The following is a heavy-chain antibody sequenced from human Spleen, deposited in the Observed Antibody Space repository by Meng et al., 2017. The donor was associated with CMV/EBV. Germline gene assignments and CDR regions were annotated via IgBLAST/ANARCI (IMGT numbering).Heavy chain of an antibody. CDR1: GGSFSGYY. D-gene: IGHD3-10*01. CDR3: AKVRASGTEDY. CDR2: INHSGST. Sequence: GSLRLSCAVYGGSFSGYYWRWIRQPPGKGLEWIGEINHSGSTNYNPSLKSRVTISVDTSKKQFSLKLTSVTAADTAVYYCAKVRASGTEDYWGPGILVTVSS. J-gene: IGHJ4*02. V-gene: IGHV4-34*01.